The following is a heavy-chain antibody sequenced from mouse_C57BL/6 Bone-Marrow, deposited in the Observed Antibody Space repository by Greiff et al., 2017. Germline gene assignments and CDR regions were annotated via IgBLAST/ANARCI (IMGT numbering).Heavy chain of an antibody. J-gene: IGHJ2*01. V-gene: IGHV2-9-1*01. CDR2: IRTGGGT. D-gene: IGHD1-1*01. CDR1: GFSFTSYA. CDR3: ASLWEFDY. Sequence: VKLVESGPGLVAPSQSLSITCTVSGFSFTSYAISWVRQPPGQGLEWLGVIRTGGGTNYNSAIQYRLSISKDNSKSQVFLIMISLKTDDTARYYCASLWEFDYWGQGTTLTVSS.